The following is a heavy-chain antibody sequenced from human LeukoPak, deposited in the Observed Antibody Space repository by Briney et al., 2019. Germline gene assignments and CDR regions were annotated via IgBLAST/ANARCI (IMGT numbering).Heavy chain of an antibody. Sequence: GESLKISCKGSGYSFTSYWSGWVRQMPGKGLEWMGIIYPGDSDTRYSPSFQGQVTISADKSISTAYLQWSSLKASDTAMYYCARRAGGYDFWTGYPRIDYWGQGTLVTVSS. CDR2: IYPGDSDT. V-gene: IGHV5-51*01. D-gene: IGHD3-3*01. CDR3: ARRAGGYDFWTGYPRIDY. J-gene: IGHJ4*02. CDR1: GYSFTSYW.